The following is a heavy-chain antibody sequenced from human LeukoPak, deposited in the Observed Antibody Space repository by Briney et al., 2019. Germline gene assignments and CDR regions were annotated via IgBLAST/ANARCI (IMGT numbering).Heavy chain of an antibody. CDR3: ARGRVYYGGKPYYFDY. D-gene: IGHD4-23*01. Sequence: PSETLSLTCAVSGGSISSGGYSWSWIRQPPGKGLEWIGYIYHSGSTYYNPSLKSRVTISVDRSKNQFSLKLSSVTAADTAVYYCARGRVYYGGKPYYFDYWGQGTLVTVSS. V-gene: IGHV4-30-2*01. CDR2: IYHSGST. J-gene: IGHJ4*02. CDR1: GGSISSGGYS.